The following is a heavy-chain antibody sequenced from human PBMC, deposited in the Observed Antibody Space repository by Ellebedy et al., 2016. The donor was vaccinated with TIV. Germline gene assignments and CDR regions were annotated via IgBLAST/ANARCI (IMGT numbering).Heavy chain of an antibody. CDR1: GFTFHSYG. Sequence: GGSLRLSCAASGFTFHSYGMHWVRQAPGKGLEWVTFIRYDGSDKYYADSVKGRFTASRDNSKNTLTLQMNSLRLEDTAVYYCAKVLFAFGEFESPFDPWGQGTLVIVSS. V-gene: IGHV3-30*02. CDR3: AKVLFAFGEFESPFDP. J-gene: IGHJ5*02. CDR2: IRYDGSDK. D-gene: IGHD3-10*01.